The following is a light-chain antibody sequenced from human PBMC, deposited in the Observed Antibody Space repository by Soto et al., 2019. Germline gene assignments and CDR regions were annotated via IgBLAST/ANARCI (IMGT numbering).Light chain of an antibody. CDR2: GAS. CDR1: QSVSSSF. J-gene: IGKJ1*01. Sequence: EIVLTQSPGTLSLSPGERATLSCRASQSVSSSFLAWYQQKPGQAPRLLIYGASSRATGIPDRFSGSGSGTDFTLTISRLEPEDFALYYCQQYANSRTLGQGTKVDTK. V-gene: IGKV3-20*01. CDR3: QQYANSRT.